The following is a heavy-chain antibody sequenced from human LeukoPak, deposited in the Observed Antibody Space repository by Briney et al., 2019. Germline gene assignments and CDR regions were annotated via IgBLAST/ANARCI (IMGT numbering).Heavy chain of an antibody. J-gene: IGHJ4*02. D-gene: IGHD5-18*01. V-gene: IGHV3-30*18. CDR3: AKDQRGYSYGSLGGY. CDR2: ISYDGSNK. CDR1: GFTFSSYG. Sequence: PGRSLRLSCAASGFTFSSYGMRWVRQAPGKGLEWVAVISYDGSNKYYADSVKGRFTISRDNSKNTLYLQMNSLRAEDTAVYYCAKDQRGYSYGSLGGYWGQGTLVTVSS.